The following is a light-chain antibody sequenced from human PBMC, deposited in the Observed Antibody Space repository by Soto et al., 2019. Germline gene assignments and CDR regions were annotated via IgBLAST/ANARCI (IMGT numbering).Light chain of an antibody. CDR2: GAS. CDR3: QHYGSSPPIT. V-gene: IGKV1-39*01. CDR1: QTIITY. Sequence: DIQMTQSPSSLSASVGDRVTITCRASQTIITYLNWYQQKPGKAPKVLIYGASSLQSGVPTRFSGSGSGTDFTLTISSLQPADFAVYYCQHYGSSPPITFGQGTRLEIK. J-gene: IGKJ5*01.